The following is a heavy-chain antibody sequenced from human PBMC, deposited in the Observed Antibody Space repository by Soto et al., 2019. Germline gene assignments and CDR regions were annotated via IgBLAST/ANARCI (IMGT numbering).Heavy chain of an antibody. V-gene: IGHV4-34*01. CDR3: ARLGYCSGGSCYSSLNYYYYMDV. D-gene: IGHD2-15*01. J-gene: IGHJ6*03. Sequence: SETLSLTCAVYGGSFSGYYWSWIRQPPGKGLEWIGEINHSGSTNYNPSLKSRVTISVDTSKNQFSLKLSSVTAADTAVYYCARLGYCSGGSCYSSLNYYYYMDVWGKGTTVTVS. CDR2: INHSGST. CDR1: GGSFSGYY.